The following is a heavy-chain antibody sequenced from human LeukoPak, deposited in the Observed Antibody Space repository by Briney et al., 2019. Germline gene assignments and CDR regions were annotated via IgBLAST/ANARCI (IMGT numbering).Heavy chain of an antibody. Sequence: GGSLRLSCAASGFTFSSYWMSWVRQAPGKGLEWVASIKQDGSEKYYVDSVKGRFTISRDNAKNSLYLQMNSLRAEDTAVYYCARENTYYYGSGSYFGTYYYYGMDVWGQGTTVTVSS. CDR2: IKQDGSEK. CDR3: ARENTYYYGSGSYFGTYYYYGMDV. J-gene: IGHJ6*02. D-gene: IGHD3-10*01. CDR1: GFTFSSYW. V-gene: IGHV3-7*01.